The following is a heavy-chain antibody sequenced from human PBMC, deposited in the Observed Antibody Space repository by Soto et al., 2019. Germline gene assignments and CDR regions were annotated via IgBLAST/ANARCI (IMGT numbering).Heavy chain of an antibody. CDR2: INAGNGNT. Sequence: GASVKISCKASGYTFTSYAMHWVRQAPGQRLEWMGWINAGNGNTKYSQKFQGRVTITRDTSASTAYMELSSLRSEDTAVYYCARDSSGWYTWFEPWGEGTLVTVSS. D-gene: IGHD6-19*01. CDR1: GYTFTSYA. CDR3: ARDSSGWYTWFEP. J-gene: IGHJ5*02. V-gene: IGHV1-3*01.